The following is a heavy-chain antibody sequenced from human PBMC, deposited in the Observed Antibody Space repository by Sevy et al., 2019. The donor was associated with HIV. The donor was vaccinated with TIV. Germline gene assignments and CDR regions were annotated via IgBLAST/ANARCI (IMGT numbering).Heavy chain of an antibody. CDR1: GFSFSGYE. CDR3: ARDRWRFLEWLRVAFDI. D-gene: IGHD3-3*01. CDR2: ISDDGSGK. V-gene: IGHV3-30*03. J-gene: IGHJ3*02. Sequence: GGSLRLSCTASGFSFSGYEMHWVRQAPGKGLEWVVAISDDGSGKYYVDSVKDRFTISRDNSENTLYLEMNSLRSEDTAIYYCARDRWRFLEWLRVAFDIWGQGTMVTVSS.